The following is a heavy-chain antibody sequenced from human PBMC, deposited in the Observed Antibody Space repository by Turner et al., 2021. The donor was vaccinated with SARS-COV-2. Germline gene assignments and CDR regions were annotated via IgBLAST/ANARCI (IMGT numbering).Heavy chain of an antibody. D-gene: IGHD4-17*01. CDR2: IIPILGIA. J-gene: IGHJ6*02. CDR1: GGPFSSYT. V-gene: IGHV1-69*10. CDR3: ARDLNSGYGDYENYYYYYGMDV. Sequence: QVQLVQSGAEVKKPGSSVKVSCKASGGPFSSYTISWVRQAPGQGLEWMGGIIPILGIANYAQKFQGRVTITADKSTSTAYMELSSLRSEDTAVYYCARDLNSGYGDYENYYYYYGMDVWGQGTTVTVSS.